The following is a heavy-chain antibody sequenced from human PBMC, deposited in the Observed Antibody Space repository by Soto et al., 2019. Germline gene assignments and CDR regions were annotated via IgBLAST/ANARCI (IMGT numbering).Heavy chain of an antibody. CDR3: ARVGTVVGATTSFDY. Sequence: LSLTCAVSGGSISSSNWWSWVRQPPGKGLEWIGEIYHSGSTNYNPSLKSRVTISVDKSKNQFSLKLSSVTAADTAVYYCARVGTVVGATTSFDYWGQGTLVTVSS. CDR2: IYHSGST. J-gene: IGHJ4*02. CDR1: GGSISSSNW. V-gene: IGHV4-4*02. D-gene: IGHD1-26*01.